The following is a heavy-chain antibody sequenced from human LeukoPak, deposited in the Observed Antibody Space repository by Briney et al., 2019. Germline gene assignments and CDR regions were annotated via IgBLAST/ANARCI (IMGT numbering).Heavy chain of an antibody. J-gene: IGHJ4*02. CDR1: GFTFSSYA. CDR2: ISGSGGDT. D-gene: IGHD3-3*01. V-gene: IGHV3-23*01. CDR3: ARQNYDFWSGSSYYFDY. Sequence: PGGSLRLSCAASGFTFSSYAMSRVRQAPGKGLEWVSAISGSGGDTYYPGSVKGRFTISRENAKNSLYLQMNSLRAGDTAVYYCARQNYDFWSGSSYYFDYWGQGTLVTVSS.